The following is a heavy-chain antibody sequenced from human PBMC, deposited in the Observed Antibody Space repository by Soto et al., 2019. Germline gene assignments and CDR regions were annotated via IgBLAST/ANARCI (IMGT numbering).Heavy chain of an antibody. CDR3: ANSLAHPTKKDY. CDR1: GFTFSSYA. Sequence: GGSLRLSCAASGFTFSSYAMSWVRQAPGKGLEWVSAISGSGGSTYYADSVKGRFTISRDNSKNTLYLQMNSLRAEDTAVYYCANSLAHPTKKDYWGQGTLVTVSS. V-gene: IGHV3-23*01. J-gene: IGHJ4*02. D-gene: IGHD1-1*01. CDR2: ISGSGGST.